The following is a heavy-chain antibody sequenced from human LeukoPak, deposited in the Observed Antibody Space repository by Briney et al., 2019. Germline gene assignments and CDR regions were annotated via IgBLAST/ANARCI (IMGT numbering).Heavy chain of an antibody. CDR1: GFTFSSYS. Sequence: GGSLRLSCAASGFTFSSYSMNWVRQAPGKGLEWVSSISSSSSYIYYADSVKGRFTISRDNAKNSLYLQMNSLRAEDTAVYYCARDLPGGYDYSFDYWAREPWSPSPQ. CDR3: ARDLPGGYDYSFDY. J-gene: IGHJ4*02. D-gene: IGHD5-12*01. CDR2: ISSSSSYI. V-gene: IGHV3-21*01.